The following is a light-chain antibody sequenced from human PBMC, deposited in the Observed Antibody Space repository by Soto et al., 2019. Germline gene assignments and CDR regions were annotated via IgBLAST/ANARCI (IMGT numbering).Light chain of an antibody. J-gene: IGLJ1*01. CDR3: TSFTTADTHV. V-gene: IGLV2-14*03. CDR1: SSDIASYNY. CDR2: DVS. Sequence: QAALTQPASVSGCPGQSITVSCIGTSSDIASYNYVSWYQQHPGKVPKLMIYDVSNRPSGVSNRFSGSKSGNTASLTISGLQAEDEADYYCTSFTTADTHVFGTGTKVTVL.